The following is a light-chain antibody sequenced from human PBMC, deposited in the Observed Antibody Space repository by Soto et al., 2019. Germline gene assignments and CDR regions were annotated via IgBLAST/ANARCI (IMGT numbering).Light chain of an antibody. V-gene: IGKV4-1*01. J-gene: IGKJ2*01. CDR3: QQYYSTVRYT. CDR2: WAS. Sequence: DIVMTQSPDSLAVSLGERATINCRSSQSVLYSSNNKNYLAWYQQKSGQPPKLLIYWASTRESGVPDRFSGSGSGTDFTLTISSLQAEVVAVYYCQQYYSTVRYTFGQGTKLEIK. CDR1: QSVLYSSNNKNY.